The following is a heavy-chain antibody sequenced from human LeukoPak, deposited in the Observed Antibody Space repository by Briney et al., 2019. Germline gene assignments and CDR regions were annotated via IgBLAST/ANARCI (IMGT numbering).Heavy chain of an antibody. CDR2: FDPEDGET. Sequence: GASVKVSCKVSGYTLTELSVHWVRQAPGKGLEWMGGFDPEDGETIYAQKFQGRVTMTEDTSTDTAYMELSSLRSEDTAVYYRATVRHLVVVPAASPAHDAFDIWGQGTMVTVSS. CDR3: ATVRHLVVVPAASPAHDAFDI. J-gene: IGHJ3*02. CDR1: GYTLTELS. V-gene: IGHV1-24*01. D-gene: IGHD2-2*01.